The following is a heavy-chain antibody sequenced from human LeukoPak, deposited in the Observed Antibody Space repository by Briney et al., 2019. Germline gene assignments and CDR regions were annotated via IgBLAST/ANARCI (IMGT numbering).Heavy chain of an antibody. V-gene: IGHV4-39*01. CDR1: GGSISSSSAY. D-gene: IGHD5-18*01. Sequence: SETLSLTCTVSGGSISSSSAYWGWIRQPPGKGLEWIGSIYYSRNTYYNPSLKSRVTISADTSKNQFSLTLGSVSATDTAVYYCVSPRGFSYGYFDYWGQGTLVTVSS. CDR2: IYYSRNT. J-gene: IGHJ4*02. CDR3: VSPRGFSYGYFDY.